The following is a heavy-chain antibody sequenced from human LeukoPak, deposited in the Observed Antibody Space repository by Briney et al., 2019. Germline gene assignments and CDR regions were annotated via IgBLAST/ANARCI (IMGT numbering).Heavy chain of an antibody. CDR3: ARAWIQLWPAYRSGMDV. D-gene: IGHD5-18*01. V-gene: IGHV3-23*01. CDR2: ISGSGGST. CDR1: GFTFSSYA. Sequence: PGGSLRLSCAASGFTFSSYAMSWVRQAPGKGLEWVSAISGSGGSTYYADSVKGRFTISRDNSKNTLYLQMNSLRAEDTAVYYCARAWIQLWPAYRSGMDVWGQGTTVTVSS. J-gene: IGHJ6*02.